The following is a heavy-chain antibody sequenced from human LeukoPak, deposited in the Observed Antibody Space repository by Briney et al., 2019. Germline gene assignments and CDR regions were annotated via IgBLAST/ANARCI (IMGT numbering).Heavy chain of an antibody. V-gene: IGHV4-4*07. CDR2: IYTSGST. D-gene: IGHD1-26*01. CDR1: GGPITTYY. Sequence: PSETLSLTCTVSGGPITTYYLSWIRQSAGMGLEWIGRIYTSGSTIYNPSLKSRVTISVDTSKNQFSLRLSSVTAADTAVYYCARDYRLTQIQYWGQGTLVTVSS. CDR3: ARDYRLTQIQY. J-gene: IGHJ1*01.